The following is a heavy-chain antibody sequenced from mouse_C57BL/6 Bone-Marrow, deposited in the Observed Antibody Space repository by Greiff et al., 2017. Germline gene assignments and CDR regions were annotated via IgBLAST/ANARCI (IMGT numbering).Heavy chain of an antibody. Sequence: VQLQQPGAELVKPGASVKLSCKASGYTFTSYWMHWVKQRPGQGLEWIGMIHPNSGSTNYNEKFKSKATLTVDKSSSTAYMQLSSLTSEDSAVYYCTRSFFTTVDYWGQGTTLTVSS. CDR3: TRSFFTTVDY. V-gene: IGHV1-64*01. CDR2: IHPNSGST. D-gene: IGHD1-1*01. CDR1: GYTFTSYW. J-gene: IGHJ2*01.